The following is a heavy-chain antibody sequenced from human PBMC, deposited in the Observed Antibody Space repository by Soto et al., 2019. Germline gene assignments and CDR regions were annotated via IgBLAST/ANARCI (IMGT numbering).Heavy chain of an antibody. CDR1: GGSISSGGYY. J-gene: IGHJ4*02. CDR2: IYYSGST. V-gene: IGHV4-31*03. D-gene: IGHD2-15*01. CDR3: ASTPTDGYCSGGSCYPVRY. Sequence: QVQLQESGPGLVKPSQTLSLTCTVSGGSISSGGYYWSWIRQHPGKGLEWIGYIYYSGSTYYNPSRNSRVTISVDTSTNPCSLKLSAVTAADTAVYYCASTPTDGYCSGGSCYPVRYWGQGTLVTVSS.